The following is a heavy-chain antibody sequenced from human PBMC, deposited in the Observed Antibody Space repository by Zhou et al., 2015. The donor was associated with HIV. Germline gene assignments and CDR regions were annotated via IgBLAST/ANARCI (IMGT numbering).Heavy chain of an antibody. V-gene: IGHV1-69*08. D-gene: IGHD1-26*01. Sequence: QVQLVQSGAEVKKPGSSVKVSCKASGGTFSSYTISWVRQAPGQGLEWMGRIIPILGIANYAQKFQGRVTITADKSTSTAYMELSSLRSEDTAVYYCARDRGGSYFPYYFDYWGQGTLVTVSS. CDR3: ARDRGGSYFPYYFDY. CDR2: IIPILGIA. CDR1: GGTFSSYT. J-gene: IGHJ4*02.